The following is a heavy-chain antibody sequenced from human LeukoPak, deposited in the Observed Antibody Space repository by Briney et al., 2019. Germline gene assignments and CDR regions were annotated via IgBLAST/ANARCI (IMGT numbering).Heavy chain of an antibody. V-gene: IGHV4-38-2*02. CDR2: IYHSGST. CDR3: ARTVYSSGWLFDY. J-gene: IGHJ4*02. D-gene: IGHD6-19*01. Sequence: MSSETLSLTCTVSGYSISSAYYWGWIRQPPGKGLEWIGSIYHSGSTYYNPSLKSRVTISVDTSKNQFSLKLSSVTAADTAIYYCARTVYSSGWLFDYWGQGSLVTVSS. CDR1: GYSISSAYY.